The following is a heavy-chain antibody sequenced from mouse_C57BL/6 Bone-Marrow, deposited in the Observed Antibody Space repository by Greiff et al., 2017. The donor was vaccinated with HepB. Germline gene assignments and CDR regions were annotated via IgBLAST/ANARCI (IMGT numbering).Heavy chain of an antibody. D-gene: IGHD3-2*02. CDR1: GFNIKDDY. CDR3: TSLQLTPEFAY. Sequence: VQLQQSGAELVRPGASVKLSCTASGFNIKDDYMHWVKQRPEQGLEWIGWIDPENGDTEYATKFQGKATITADTSSNTAYLQLSSLTSEDTAVYYCTSLQLTPEFAYWGQGTRVTVSA. V-gene: IGHV14-4*01. CDR2: IDPENGDT. J-gene: IGHJ3*01.